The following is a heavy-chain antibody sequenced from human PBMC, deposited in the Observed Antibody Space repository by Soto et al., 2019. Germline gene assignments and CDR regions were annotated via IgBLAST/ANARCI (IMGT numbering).Heavy chain of an antibody. Sequence: HPGGSLRLSCAASGFTFSNCGMHWVRQAPGKGLEWVAVIWYDGSNKYYADSVKGRFTISRDNSKNTLYLQMNSLRAEDTAVYYCARETYGYYYMDFWGKGTTVTVSS. J-gene: IGHJ6*03. CDR3: ARETYGYYYMDF. D-gene: IGHD2-21*01. CDR2: IWYDGSNK. CDR1: GFTFSNCG. V-gene: IGHV3-33*01.